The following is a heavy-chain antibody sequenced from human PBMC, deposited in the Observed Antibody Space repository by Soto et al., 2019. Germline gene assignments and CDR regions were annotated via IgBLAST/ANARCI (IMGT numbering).Heavy chain of an antibody. V-gene: IGHV4-39*01. CDR2: VYYSGNT. CDR3: TRHKSSDYVQGYFQY. Sequence: QLQLQESSPRLLKPSETLSLTCSVSDGSINRRSYYWGWIRQSPWKGLEWIGSVYYSGNTYYNPSLKSRVTISVDTSKTHFSLKLTSVAVADTAIYYCTRHKSSDYVQGYFQYWSQGTLVTVSS. CDR1: DGSINRRSYY. D-gene: IGHD4-17*01. J-gene: IGHJ1*01.